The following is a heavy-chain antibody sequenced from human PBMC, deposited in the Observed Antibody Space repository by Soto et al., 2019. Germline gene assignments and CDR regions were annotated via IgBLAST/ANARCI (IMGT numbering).Heavy chain of an antibody. D-gene: IGHD3-22*01. CDR1: GYSFTSYW. CDR3: ARTLYYYDSSGYYSTVGAFDI. V-gene: IGHV5-51*01. CDR2: IYPGDSDT. J-gene: IGHJ3*02. Sequence: GESLKISCKGSGYSFTSYWIGWVRQMPGKGLEWMGIIYPGDSDTRYSPSFQGQVTISADKSISTAYLQWSSLEASDTAMYYCARTLYYYDSSGYYSTVGAFDIWGQGTMVTVS.